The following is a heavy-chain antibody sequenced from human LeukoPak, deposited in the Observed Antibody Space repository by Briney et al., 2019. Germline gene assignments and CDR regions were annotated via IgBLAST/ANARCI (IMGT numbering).Heavy chain of an antibody. CDR1: GCTFTAHY. CDR3: ARETGTNWTIVD. D-gene: IGHD1-7*01. CDR2: IDPNSGGT. Sequence: ASVKVSCKTSGCTFTAHYIHWVRQAPGQGLEWMGWIDPNSGGTNYAQKFLGSVTMTGDTSTSTVYMELSSLRSEDTAVYYCARETGTNWTIVDWGQGTLVTVSS. V-gene: IGHV1-2*02. J-gene: IGHJ4*02.